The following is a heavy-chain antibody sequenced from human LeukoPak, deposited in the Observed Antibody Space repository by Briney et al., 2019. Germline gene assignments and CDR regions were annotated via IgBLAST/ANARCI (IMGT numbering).Heavy chain of an antibody. D-gene: IGHD2-2*01. J-gene: IGHJ3*02. CDR3: ARDLVVPAAMTHDAFDI. Sequence: PGGSLRLSCAASGFTFSNYWMHWVRHAPGKGLVWVSRINSDGSTTTYADSVKGRFTISRDNAKNSLYLQMNSLRAEDTAVYYSARDLVVPAAMTHDAFDIWGQGTVVTVSS. V-gene: IGHV3-74*01. CDR2: INSDGSTT. CDR1: GFTFSNYW.